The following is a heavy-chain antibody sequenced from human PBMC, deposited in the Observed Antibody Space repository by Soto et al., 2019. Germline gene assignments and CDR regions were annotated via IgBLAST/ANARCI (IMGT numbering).Heavy chain of an antibody. D-gene: IGHD3-10*01. CDR2: IVPMLGMS. V-gene: IGHV1-69*02. CDR1: GDTFSFYT. J-gene: IGHJ4*02. Sequence: QVQLVQSGAEVKKPGSSVKVSCKASGDTFSFYTINWVRQAPGLGLEWMGRIVPMLGMSNYALKFQGRVTMTADKSTSTAYTELGSLRSEDTAMYYCATSYGSGSRDFDYWGQGALVTVSS. CDR3: ATSYGSGSRDFDY.